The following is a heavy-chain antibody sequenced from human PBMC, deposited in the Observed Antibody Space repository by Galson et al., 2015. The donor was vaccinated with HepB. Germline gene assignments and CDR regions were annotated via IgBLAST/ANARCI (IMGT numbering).Heavy chain of an antibody. J-gene: IGHJ4*02. Sequence: SVKVSCKASGYTFTGYYMHWVRQAPGQGLEWMGWINPNSGGTNYAQKFLGRVTMTRDTSISTAYMELSRLRSDDTAVYYCARDLQLPLPEIIVGATTLGYWDQGTLVTVSS. CDR2: INPNSGGT. V-gene: IGHV1-2*02. CDR1: GYTFTGYY. CDR3: ARDLQLPLPEIIVGATTLGY. D-gene: IGHD1-26*01.